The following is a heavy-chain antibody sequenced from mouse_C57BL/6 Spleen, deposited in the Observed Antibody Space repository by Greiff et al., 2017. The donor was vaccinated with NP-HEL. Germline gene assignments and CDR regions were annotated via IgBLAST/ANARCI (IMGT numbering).Heavy chain of an antibody. V-gene: IGHV1-82*01. Sequence: QVQLQQSGPELVKPGASVKISCQASGYAFSSSWMNWVKPRPGKGLEWIGRIYPGDGDTNYNGKFKGKATLTADKSSSTAYMQLSSLTSEDSAVYFCASSYGSSPYYAMDYWGQGTSVTVSS. CDR1: GYAFSSSW. D-gene: IGHD1-1*01. CDR2: IYPGDGDT. CDR3: ASSYGSSPYYAMDY. J-gene: IGHJ4*01.